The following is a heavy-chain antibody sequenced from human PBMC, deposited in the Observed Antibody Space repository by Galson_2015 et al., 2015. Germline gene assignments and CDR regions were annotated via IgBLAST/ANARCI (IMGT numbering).Heavy chain of an antibody. V-gene: IGHV5-51*01. CDR2: IYPGDSDT. CDR1: GYSFASHW. CDR3: ASHTSPWYASSFDY. J-gene: IGHJ4*02. D-gene: IGHD2-2*01. Sequence: QSGAEVKKPGESLKISCKDSGYSFASHWLAWVRQMPGEGLEWMGIIYPGDSDTRYSPSFQGQVTISVDKSISTAYLQWSSLKASDTAMYYCASHTSPWYASSFDYWGQGTLVTVSS.